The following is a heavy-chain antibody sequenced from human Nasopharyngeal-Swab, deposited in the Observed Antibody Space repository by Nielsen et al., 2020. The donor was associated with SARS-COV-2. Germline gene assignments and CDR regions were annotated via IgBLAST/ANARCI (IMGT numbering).Heavy chain of an antibody. CDR1: EFTFSKYA. CDR2: ISSTGDYI. J-gene: IGHJ4*02. V-gene: IGHV3-21*01. Sequence: GESLKISCAGSEFTFSKYAMSWVRQAPGKGLEWVSAISSTGDYIYYAASVKGRFTISRDNAKNSLYLQMNSLSAEDTAVYYCVRDTPAMLAYWGQGTLVTVSS. CDR3: VRDTPAMLAY.